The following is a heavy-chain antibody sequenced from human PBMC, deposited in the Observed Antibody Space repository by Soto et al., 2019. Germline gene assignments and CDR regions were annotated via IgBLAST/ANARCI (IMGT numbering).Heavy chain of an antibody. J-gene: IGHJ4*02. D-gene: IGHD5-12*01. CDR2: INPSGGST. V-gene: IGHV1-46*03. Sequence: PSVKVSCKASGYTFTSYYMHWVRQAPGQGLEWMGIINPSGGSTSYAQKFQGRVTMTRDTSTSTVYMELSSLRSEDTAVDYCARVGDGYNYDYWGQGTLVTVSS. CDR1: GYTFTSYY. CDR3: ARVGDGYNYDY.